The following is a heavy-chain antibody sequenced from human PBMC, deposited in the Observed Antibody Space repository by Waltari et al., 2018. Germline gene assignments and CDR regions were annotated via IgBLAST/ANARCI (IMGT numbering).Heavy chain of an antibody. Sequence: EVQLVESGGGLVQPGGSLRLSCAASGFTVSSNYMSWVRQAPGKGLEWVSVIYSGGSTYYADSVKGRFTISRDNSKNTLYLQMNSLRAEDTAVYYCARDLPVYSSSWAPIDAFDIWGQGTMVTVSS. J-gene: IGHJ3*02. D-gene: IGHD6-13*01. V-gene: IGHV3-66*02. CDR1: GFTVSSNY. CDR2: IYSGGST. CDR3: ARDLPVYSSSWAPIDAFDI.